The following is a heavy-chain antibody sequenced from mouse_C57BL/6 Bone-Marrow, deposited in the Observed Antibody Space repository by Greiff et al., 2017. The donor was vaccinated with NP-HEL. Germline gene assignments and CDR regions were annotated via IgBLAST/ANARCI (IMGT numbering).Heavy chain of an antibody. CDR2: ISGGGGNT. CDR3: GRQGLYFAY. CDR1: GFTFSSYT. J-gene: IGHJ2*01. Sequence: EVKLMESGGGLVKPGGSLKLSCAASGFTFSSYTMSWVRQTPEKRLEWVATISGGGGNTYYPESVKGRFTISRDNDTNTLYLQMSSLRAVDAALSYCGRQGLYFAYWGQGTTLPVSS. D-gene: IGHD3-1*01. V-gene: IGHV5-9*01.